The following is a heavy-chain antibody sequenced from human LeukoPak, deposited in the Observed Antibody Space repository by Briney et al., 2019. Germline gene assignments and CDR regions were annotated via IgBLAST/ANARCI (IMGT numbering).Heavy chain of an antibody. D-gene: IGHD3-9*01. V-gene: IGHV3-23*01. CDR2: ISGGGRNS. CDR1: GFSFSSNA. CDR3: AKSDYVLRYFDRLFFFDS. Sequence: PGGSLRLSCAASGFSFSSNAMSWVRQAPGKRPEWVAGISGGGRNSYYADSVKGRFTISRDNAENKLHLDMNSLRAEDTALYYCAKSDYVLRYFDRLFFFDSWGQGILVTVSS. J-gene: IGHJ4*02.